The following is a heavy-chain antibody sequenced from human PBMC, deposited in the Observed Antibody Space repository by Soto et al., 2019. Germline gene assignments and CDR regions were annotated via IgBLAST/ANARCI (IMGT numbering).Heavy chain of an antibody. V-gene: IGHV3-33*01. Sequence: QVQLVESGGGVVQPGRSLRLSCAASGFTFSTYAMHWVRHAPGKGLVWVAVIWFDGSNKYYADSVRGRFTISRANSKDTLYLKMTTVTAEDAAVYYCATDYSGSFTVLFYLDFWGQGAVVTVPS. D-gene: IGHD1-26*01. CDR2: IWFDGSNK. CDR3: ATDYSGSFTVLFYLDF. CDR1: GFTFSTYA. J-gene: IGHJ4*02.